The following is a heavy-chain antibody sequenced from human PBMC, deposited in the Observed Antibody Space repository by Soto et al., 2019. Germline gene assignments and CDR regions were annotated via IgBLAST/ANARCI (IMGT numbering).Heavy chain of an antibody. Sequence: PLEGAGPRLVEPLGTPFLHCAGFGGFTSNNNWWGWVRQPPGKGLEWIGDAYHSGSTEYNPSLKSRVSISVDKSKNQISLKLTSATAADTAVYYCARSPPSSYYGGSGTFDYWGQGTLVTVSS. V-gene: IGHV4-4*02. CDR3: ARSPPSSYYGGSGTFDY. CDR2: AYHSGST. D-gene: IGHD3-10*01. J-gene: IGHJ4*02. CDR1: GGFTSNNNW.